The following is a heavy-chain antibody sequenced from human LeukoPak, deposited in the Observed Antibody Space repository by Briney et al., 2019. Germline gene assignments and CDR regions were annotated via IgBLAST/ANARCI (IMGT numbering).Heavy chain of an antibody. Sequence: AGSLILSCEASGFLFDTYAMTWVRQAPGKGLEYVSTINAVDADTYYADSVKGRFTVSRDNSKNTLYLQMNSLRVDDTAVYYCAKQFLDANWGPGTLVTVSS. CDR1: GFLFDTYA. D-gene: IGHD2-21*01. V-gene: IGHV3-23*01. J-gene: IGHJ4*02. CDR2: INAVDADT. CDR3: AKQFLDAN.